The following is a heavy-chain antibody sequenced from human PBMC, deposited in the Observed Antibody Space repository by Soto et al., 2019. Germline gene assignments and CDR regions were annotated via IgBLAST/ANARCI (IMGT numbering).Heavy chain of an antibody. Sequence: ASVKVSCKASGYTFTSYDINWVRQATGQGLEWMGWMNPNRGNTGYAQKFQGGVTMTRNTSISTAYMELSSLRSEDTAVYYCARVEPYSGYERPFDTWGQGTMVTVPS. CDR2: MNPNRGNT. D-gene: IGHD5-12*01. J-gene: IGHJ3*02. CDR1: GYTFTSYD. CDR3: ARVEPYSGYERPFDT. V-gene: IGHV1-8*01.